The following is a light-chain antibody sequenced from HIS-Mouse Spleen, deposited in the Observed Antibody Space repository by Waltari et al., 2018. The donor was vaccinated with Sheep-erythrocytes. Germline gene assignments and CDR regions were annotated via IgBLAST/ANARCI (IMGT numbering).Light chain of an antibody. V-gene: IGLV2-11*01. CDR2: DCS. CDR1: SRDVGGYNY. J-gene: IGLJ1*01. Sequence: QSALTQPRSVSGSPGQSVTISCPGTSRDVGGYNYVSWYQQHPGKAPKLMIYDCSKRPSGVPDRFSGSKSGNTASLTISGLQAEDEADYYCCSYAGSYNHVFATGTKVTVL. CDR3: CSYAGSYNHV.